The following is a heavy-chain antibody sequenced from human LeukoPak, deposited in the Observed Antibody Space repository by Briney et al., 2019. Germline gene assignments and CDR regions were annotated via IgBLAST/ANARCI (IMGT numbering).Heavy chain of an antibody. D-gene: IGHD5-18*01. CDR1: GYSISSGYY. CDR2: IYHSGST. Sequence: SETLSLTCTVSGYSISSGYYWGWIRQPPGKGLEWIGSIYHSGSTYYNPSLKSRVTISVDTSKNQFSLKLSSVTAADTAVYYCARQDTAMTENYYYYMDVWGKGTTVTVSS. CDR3: ARQDTAMTENYYYYMDV. J-gene: IGHJ6*03. V-gene: IGHV4-38-2*02.